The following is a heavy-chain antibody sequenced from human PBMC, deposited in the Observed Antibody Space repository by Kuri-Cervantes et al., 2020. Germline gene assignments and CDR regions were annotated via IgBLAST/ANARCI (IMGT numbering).Heavy chain of an antibody. D-gene: IGHD2-2*01. CDR3: AKGYCSSTSCSRYYYYYMDV. CDR2: IFDDGNT. Sequence: GSLRLSCNVFGYSISSGYYWVWIRQPPGKGLEWIASIFDDGNTYYNPSLKSRVTTSVDTSKNQFSLKLSSVTAADTAVYYCAKGYCSSTSCSRYYYYYMDVWGKGTTVTVSS. V-gene: IGHV4-38-2*02. CDR1: GYSISSGYY. J-gene: IGHJ6*03.